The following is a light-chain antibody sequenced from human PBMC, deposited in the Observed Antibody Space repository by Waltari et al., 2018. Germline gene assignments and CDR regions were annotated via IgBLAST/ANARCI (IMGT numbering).Light chain of an antibody. CDR1: QSIARN. Sequence: EVLMTQSPPTLSVSPGERATLSCRASQSIARNLAWYQQKPGQAPWLLIYGASTRATDVPDRFSGSGSGTEFTLTISSLQSEDFAVYYCQQYNNWRTFGQGTKLEIK. CDR3: QQYNNWRT. J-gene: IGKJ2*01. CDR2: GAS. V-gene: IGKV3-15*01.